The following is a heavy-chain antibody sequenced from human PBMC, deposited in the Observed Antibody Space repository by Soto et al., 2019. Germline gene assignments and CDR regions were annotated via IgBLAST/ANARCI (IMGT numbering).Heavy chain of an antibody. CDR1: GYSISSSNW. D-gene: IGHD4-4*01. CDR2: IYYSGNT. Sequence: PSVTLSLTCAVSGYSISSSNWWGWIRQPPGKGLEWIGYIYYSGNTYYNPSLKSRVTISVDTYKNQFSLNLSSVTPAHTAVYYCARDADYSYSDDMDAWGQGTTVTVS. J-gene: IGHJ6*02. CDR3: ARDADYSYSDDMDA. V-gene: IGHV4-28*03.